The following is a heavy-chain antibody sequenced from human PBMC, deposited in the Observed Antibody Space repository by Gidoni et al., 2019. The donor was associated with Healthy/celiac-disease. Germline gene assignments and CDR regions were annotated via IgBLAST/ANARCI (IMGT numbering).Heavy chain of an antibody. D-gene: IGHD3-22*01. CDR3: ASKTYYYDSSDYQGSNYFDY. V-gene: IGHV4-34*01. CDR2: INHSGST. CDR1: GGSFSGYY. Sequence: QVQLQQWGAGLLKPSETLSLTCAVYGGSFSGYYWGWIRQPPGKGLEWIGEINHSGSTNYNPSLKSRVTISVDTSKNQFSLKLSSVTAADTAVYYCASKTYYYDSSDYQGSNYFDYWGQGTLVTVSS. J-gene: IGHJ4*02.